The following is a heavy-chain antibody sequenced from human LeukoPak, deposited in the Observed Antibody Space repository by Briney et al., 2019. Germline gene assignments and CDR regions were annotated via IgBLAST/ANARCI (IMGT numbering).Heavy chain of an antibody. D-gene: IGHD3-22*01. CDR1: GYTFTFHY. J-gene: IGHJ4*02. Sequence: ASVNVSFKSSGYTFTFHYMYWVRQAPGQGLEWMGWINPNSSDTNYAQKYQGRVSITMDTSISKAYLDLNRHTSNATAVYYCGRRLTTGPDLDYWGQGTLVTVSS. CDR3: GRRLTTGPDLDY. CDR2: INPNSSDT. V-gene: IGHV1-2*02.